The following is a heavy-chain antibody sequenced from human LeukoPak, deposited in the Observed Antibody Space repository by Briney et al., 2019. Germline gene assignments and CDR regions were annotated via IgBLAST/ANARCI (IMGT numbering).Heavy chain of an antibody. V-gene: IGHV5-51*01. CDR1: GYSFTSYW. Sequence: GESLKISCKGSGYSFTSYWIGWVRQMPGKGLECMGIIYPGDSNTRYSPSFKGQVTISVDKSNITAYLQWSSLKASDTAMYYCARRPGDGYRKDALNTGGKGTWSPSLQ. CDR2: IYPGDSNT. J-gene: IGHJ3*02. CDR3: ARRPGDGYRKDALNT. D-gene: IGHD5-24*01.